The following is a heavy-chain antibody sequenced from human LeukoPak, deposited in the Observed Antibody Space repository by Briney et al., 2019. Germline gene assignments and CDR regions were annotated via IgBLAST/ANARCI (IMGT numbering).Heavy chain of an antibody. Sequence: PSETLSLTCTVSGGSISSYYWSWIRQPPGKGLEWIGCIYYSGSTNYNPSLKSRVTISVDTSKNQFSLKLSSVTAADTAVYYCARQFSYGSILDYWGQGTLVTVSS. CDR2: IYYSGST. J-gene: IGHJ4*02. D-gene: IGHD6-13*01. CDR3: ARQFSYGSILDY. V-gene: IGHV4-59*08. CDR1: GGSISSYY.